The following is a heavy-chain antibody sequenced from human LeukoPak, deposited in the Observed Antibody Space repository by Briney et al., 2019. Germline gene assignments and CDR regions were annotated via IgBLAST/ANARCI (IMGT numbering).Heavy chain of an antibody. CDR3: AGGYGDLTFDY. V-gene: IGHV4-34*01. D-gene: IGHD4-17*01. CDR2: INHSGST. Sequence: SETLSLTCRVYGGSLSGYYWSWIRHPPGKGLEWIGEINHSGSTNYNPSLKSRVTISVDTSKNQFPLNLSSVTAADTAVYYCAGGYGDLTFDYWGQGTLVTVSS. CDR1: GGSLSGYY. J-gene: IGHJ4*02.